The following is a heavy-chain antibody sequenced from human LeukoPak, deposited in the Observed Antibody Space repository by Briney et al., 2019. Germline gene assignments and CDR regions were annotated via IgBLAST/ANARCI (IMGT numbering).Heavy chain of an antibody. CDR3: ARGIWEMATIPYWYFDI. Sequence: PSETLSLTCTVSGASISNYYWSWIRQPAGKGLEWIGRISTSGSTNYNPSLKSRVTMSVDTAKNQFSLKLSSVTAADTALYYCARGIWEMATIPYWYFDIWGRGTLVTVSS. V-gene: IGHV4-4*07. D-gene: IGHD5-24*01. CDR2: ISTSGST. CDR1: GASISNYY. J-gene: IGHJ2*01.